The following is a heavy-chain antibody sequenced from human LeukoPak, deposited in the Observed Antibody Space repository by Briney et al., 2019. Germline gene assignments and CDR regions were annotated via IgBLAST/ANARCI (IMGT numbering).Heavy chain of an antibody. J-gene: IGHJ4*02. Sequence: GGSLRLSCAASGFTFSSYGMHWFRQAPGKGLEWVAFIRYDGSNKYYADSVKGRFTISRDNSKNTLYLQMNSLRAEDTAVYYCAKASRYYFDYWGQGTLVTVSS. CDR2: IRYDGSNK. CDR3: AKASRYYFDY. CDR1: GFTFSSYG. V-gene: IGHV3-30*02.